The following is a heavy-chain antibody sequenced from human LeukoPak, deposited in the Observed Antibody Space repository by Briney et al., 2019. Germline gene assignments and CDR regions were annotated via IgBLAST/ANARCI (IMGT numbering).Heavy chain of an antibody. Sequence: GGSLRLSCAASGFTFSSYSMNWVRQAPGKGLEWVSSISSSSSYIYYADSVKGRFTISRDNAKNSLYLQMNSLRAEDTAVYYCARDRADGSGSYYKDFDYWGQGTLVTVSS. CDR2: ISSSSSYI. D-gene: IGHD3-10*01. CDR1: GFTFSSYS. V-gene: IGHV3-21*01. CDR3: ARDRADGSGSYYKDFDY. J-gene: IGHJ4*02.